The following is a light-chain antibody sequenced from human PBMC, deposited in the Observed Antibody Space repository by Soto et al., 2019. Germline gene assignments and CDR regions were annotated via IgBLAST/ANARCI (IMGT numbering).Light chain of an antibody. CDR1: SSDVGGYDY. V-gene: IGLV2-14*01. CDR2: DVS. J-gene: IGLJ1*01. Sequence: QSVLTQPASVSGSPGQSITISCTGSSSDVGGYDYVSWYQQHPGKPPKLMIYDVSNRPSGVSDRFSGSKSGNTASLTISGLQAEDEADYYCSSYTSSSTSCVFGTGTKLT. CDR3: SSYTSSSTSCV.